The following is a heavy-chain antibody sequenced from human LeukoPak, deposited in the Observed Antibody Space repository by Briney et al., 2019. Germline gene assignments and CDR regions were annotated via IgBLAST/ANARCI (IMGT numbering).Heavy chain of an antibody. V-gene: IGHV4-34*01. CDR2: INHSGST. Sequence: PSETLSLTCAVYGGSFSGYYWSWIRQPPGKGLEWIGEINHSGSTNYNPSLKSRVTISVDTSKNQFSLQLRSVTAADTAVYYCAGDVMSTALDAFDVWGQGTMVTVSS. CDR3: AGDVMSTALDAFDV. D-gene: IGHD1-1*01. CDR1: GGSFSGYY. J-gene: IGHJ3*01.